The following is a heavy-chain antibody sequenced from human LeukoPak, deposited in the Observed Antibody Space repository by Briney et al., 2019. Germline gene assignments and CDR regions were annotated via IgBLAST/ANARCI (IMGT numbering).Heavy chain of an antibody. CDR1: GGSISSYY. CDR3: ARGPLWFGEASMAYYYYGMDV. Sequence: SETLSLTCTVSGGSISSYYWSWIRQPPGKGLEWTGYIYYSGSTNYNPSLKSRVTISVDTSKNQFSLKLSSATAADTAVYYCARGPLWFGEASMAYYYYGMDVWGQGTTVTVSS. J-gene: IGHJ6*02. CDR2: IYYSGST. V-gene: IGHV4-59*01. D-gene: IGHD3-10*01.